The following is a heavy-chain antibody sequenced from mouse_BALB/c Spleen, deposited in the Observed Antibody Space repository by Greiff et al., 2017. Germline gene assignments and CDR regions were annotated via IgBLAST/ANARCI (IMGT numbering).Heavy chain of an antibody. Sequence: QVQLQQPGAELVKPGASVKLSCKASGYTFTSYYMYWVKQRPGQGLEWIGGINPSNGGTNFNEKFKSKATVTVDKSSSTAYMQLSSLTSEDSAVYYCARATTVVAGDYWGQGTTLTVSS. CDR2: INPSNGGT. J-gene: IGHJ2*01. V-gene: IGHV1S81*02. CDR1: GYTFTSYY. D-gene: IGHD1-1*01. CDR3: ARATTVVAGDY.